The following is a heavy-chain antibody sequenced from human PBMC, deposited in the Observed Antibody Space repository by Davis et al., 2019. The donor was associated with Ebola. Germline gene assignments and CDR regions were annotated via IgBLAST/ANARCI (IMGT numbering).Heavy chain of an antibody. V-gene: IGHV3-15*01. CDR1: GFTFSNAW. CDR2: IKSKTDGGTT. Sequence: PGGSLRLSCAASGFTFSNAWMSWVRQAPGKGLEWVGRIKSKTDGGTTDYAAPVKGRFTISRDDSKNTLYLQMNSLRAEDTAVYYCAKDSYYEGDYWGQGTLVTVSS. CDR3: AKDSYYEGDY. J-gene: IGHJ4*02. D-gene: IGHD3-22*01.